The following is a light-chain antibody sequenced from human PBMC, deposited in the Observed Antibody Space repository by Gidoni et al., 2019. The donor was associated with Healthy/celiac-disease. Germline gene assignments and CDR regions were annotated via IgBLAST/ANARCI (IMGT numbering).Light chain of an antibody. V-gene: IGKV1-39*01. CDR3: QQSYSTPPFT. CDR2: AAS. J-gene: IGKJ3*01. Sequence: DIQMTQSPSSLSASVGDRVTITCRASQSISSYLNWYQQKPGKAPKLLIYAASSLQSGVPSRFSGSGSGTDFTLTISSLKPEDFATYYCQQSYSTPPFTFGPXTKVDIK. CDR1: QSISSY.